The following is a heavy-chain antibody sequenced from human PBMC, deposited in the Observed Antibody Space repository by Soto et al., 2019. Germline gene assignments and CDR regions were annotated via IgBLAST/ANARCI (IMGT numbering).Heavy chain of an antibody. CDR1: GFTFTSSA. CDR3: ARDGTLYDSSAYYYLY. V-gene: IGHV1-58*01. CDR2: IVVGSGNT. J-gene: IGHJ4*02. D-gene: IGHD3-22*01. Sequence: GASVKVSCKASGFTFTSSAVQWVRQARGQRLEWIGWIVVGSGNTNYAQKFQGRVTITADESTSTAYMELSSLRSEDTAMYYCARDGTLYDSSAYYYLYWGQGTLVTVSS.